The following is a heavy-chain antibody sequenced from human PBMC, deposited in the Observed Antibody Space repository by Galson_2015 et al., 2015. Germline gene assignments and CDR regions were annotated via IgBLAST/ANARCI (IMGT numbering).Heavy chain of an antibody. CDR3: ARGRYVVDYFYYYYYMDV. CDR1: GGTFSSYA. CDR2: IIPIFGTA. D-gene: IGHD2/OR15-2a*01. Sequence: SVKVSCKASGGTFSSYAISWVRQAPGQGLEWMGGIIPIFGTAHYAQKFQGRVTITADESTSTAYMELSSLRSEDTAVYYCARGRYVVDYFYYYYYMDVWGKGTTVTVSS. J-gene: IGHJ6*03. V-gene: IGHV1-69*13.